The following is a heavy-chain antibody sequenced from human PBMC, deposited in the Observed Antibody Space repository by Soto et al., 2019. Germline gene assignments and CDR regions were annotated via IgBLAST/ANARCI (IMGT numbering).Heavy chain of an antibody. Sequence: QLVASGGGLVQPGGSLRLSCVASGFILSTHDLHWVRDTPGEGLEWVSGIGTLGDTFYGASVKGRFTISRENAKNSLYLQMNSLTVGDTAVYYCVRGRSFYFASTPPPTFGPWGQGTLVTVSS. J-gene: IGHJ5*02. V-gene: IGHV3-13*01. D-gene: IGHD3-10*01. CDR2: IGTLGDT. CDR1: GFILSTHD. CDR3: VRGRSFYFASTPPPTFGP.